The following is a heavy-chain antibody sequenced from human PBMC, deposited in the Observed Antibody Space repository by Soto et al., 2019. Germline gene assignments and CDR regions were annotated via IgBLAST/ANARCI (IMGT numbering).Heavy chain of an antibody. V-gene: IGHV4-31*03. D-gene: IGHD3-9*01. CDR2: IYYSGST. CDR3: ARASTPYDILTGSTRPYYYYYYMDV. Sequence: QVQLQESGPGLVKPSQTLSLTCTVSGGSISSGGYYWSWIRQHPGKGLEWIGYIYYSGSTYYNPSLKSRVTISVDTSKNQFSLKLSSVTAADTAVYYCARASTPYDILTGSTRPYYYYYYMDVWGKGTTVTVSS. CDR1: GGSISSGGYY. J-gene: IGHJ6*03.